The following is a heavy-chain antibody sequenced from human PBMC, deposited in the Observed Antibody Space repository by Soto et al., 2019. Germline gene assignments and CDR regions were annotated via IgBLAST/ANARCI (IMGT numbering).Heavy chain of an antibody. V-gene: IGHV3-23*01. D-gene: IGHD2-21*01. J-gene: IGHJ5*02. CDR1: GFTFSSYV. CDR2: ISAHADTI. CDR3: AKYSEPCGSTCKRFFDP. Sequence: GGSLRLSCAASGFTFSSYVMNWVRQSPERGLEWVSTISAHADTIYYADSVKGRFTISRDNSKNTMYLQMSSLRVEDTAIYYCAKYSEPCGSTCKRFFDPWGQGTLVTVSS.